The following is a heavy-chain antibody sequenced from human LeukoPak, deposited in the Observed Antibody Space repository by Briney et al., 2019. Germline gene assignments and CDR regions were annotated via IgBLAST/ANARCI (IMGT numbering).Heavy chain of an antibody. V-gene: IGHV1-8*03. CDR1: GYTFTSYD. J-gene: IGHJ6*03. CDR2: MNPNSGST. D-gene: IGHD2-2*01. Sequence: ASVKVSCKASGYTFTSYDINWVRQATGQGLEWMGWMNPNSGSTGYAQKFQGRVTITRNTSISTAYMELSSLRSEDTAVYYRARGPRFLYCSSTSCYLYYYYYYMDVWGKGTTVTVSS. CDR3: ARGPRFLYCSSTSCYLYYYYYYMDV.